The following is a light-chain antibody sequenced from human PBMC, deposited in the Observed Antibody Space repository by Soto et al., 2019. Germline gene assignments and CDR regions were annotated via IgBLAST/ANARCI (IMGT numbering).Light chain of an antibody. V-gene: IGLV4-69*01. CDR2: VNSGGSH. CDR1: SGHSNYA. J-gene: IGLJ7*01. Sequence: QLVLTQSPSASASLGASVKLTCTLSSGHSNYAIAWHQQQPEKGPRFLMKVNSGGSHIKGDGIPDRFSGSSSGAERYLFISSLQSEDEADYYCQTWGTGSASVGFGGGTQLTVL. CDR3: QTWGTGSASVG.